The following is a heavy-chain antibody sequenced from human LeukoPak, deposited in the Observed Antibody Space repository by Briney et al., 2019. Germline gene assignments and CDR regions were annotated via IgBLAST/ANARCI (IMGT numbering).Heavy chain of an antibody. D-gene: IGHD3-22*01. J-gene: IGHJ4*02. CDR2: ISAYNGNT. CDR1: GYTFTSYG. V-gene: IGHV1-18*01. Sequence: ASVKVSCKASGYTFTSYGISRVRQAPGQGLEWMGWISAYNGNTNYAQKLQGRVTMTTDTSTSTAYMELRSLRSDDTAVYYCARVRGYYDSSGPRDYWGQGTLVTVSS. CDR3: ARVRGYYDSSGPRDY.